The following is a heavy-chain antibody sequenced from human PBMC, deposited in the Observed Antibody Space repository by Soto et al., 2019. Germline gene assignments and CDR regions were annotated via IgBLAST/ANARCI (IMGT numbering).Heavy chain of an antibody. Sequence: GGSLRLSCAASGFTVTNNYMSWVRQAPGKGLEWVSVLYSGGNTYYAGSVKGRSTISRDNYQNTLVLQMSSLRAEDTAVYYCAKGGYYYARAPAYYFDSWGQRTLVTVSS. D-gene: IGHD3-10*02. J-gene: IGHJ4*02. V-gene: IGHV3-53*01. CDR2: LYSGGNT. CDR1: GFTVTNNY. CDR3: AKGGYYYARAPAYYFDS.